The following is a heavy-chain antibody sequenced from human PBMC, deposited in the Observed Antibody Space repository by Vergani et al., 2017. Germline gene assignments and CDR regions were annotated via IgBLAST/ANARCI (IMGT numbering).Heavy chain of an antibody. J-gene: IGHJ2*01. Sequence: EVQLVESGGGLVQPGGSLRLSCSASGFTFSSYAMHWVRQAPGKGLEYVSAISSNGGSTYYADSVKGRFTISRDNSKKTLYLQMSSLRAEDTAVYYCVKESEEDSGSYFGWYFDLWGRGTLVTVSS. CDR2: ISSNGGST. CDR1: GFTFSSYA. D-gene: IGHD1-26*01. CDR3: VKESEEDSGSYFGWYFDL. V-gene: IGHV3-64D*06.